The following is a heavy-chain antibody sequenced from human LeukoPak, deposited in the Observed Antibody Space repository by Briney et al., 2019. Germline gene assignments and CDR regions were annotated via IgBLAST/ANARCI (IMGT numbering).Heavy chain of an antibody. CDR2: ISYIGST. Sequence: SETLSLTCSVSGGSIGSHYWTWFRQPPGKGLDWIGYISYIGSTNYNPSLKSRVTISINTSKNQFSLKLSSVTAADTAVYYCARDPTTETKGLVIWGQGTLVTVSS. CDR1: GGSIGSHY. J-gene: IGHJ3*02. CDR3: ARDPTTETKGLVI. D-gene: IGHD4-17*01. V-gene: IGHV4-59*11.